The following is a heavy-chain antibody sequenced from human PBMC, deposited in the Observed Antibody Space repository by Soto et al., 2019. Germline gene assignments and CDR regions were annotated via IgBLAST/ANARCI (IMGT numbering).Heavy chain of an antibody. D-gene: IGHD5-12*01. CDR3: ARGRFAGSGCFGMLDH. Sequence: QVQLVQSGAEVKKPGTSVKVSCGASGGTFSSDALNWVRQAPGQGLEWMGGIIPMFGTATYAQKFQGKITIIADESTNTGYMWRSSLRSEDTGVYYCARGRFAGSGCFGMLDHWGQGNRVTVSS. V-gene: IGHV1-69*12. CDR1: GGTFSSDA. CDR2: IIPMFGTA. J-gene: IGHJ4*02.